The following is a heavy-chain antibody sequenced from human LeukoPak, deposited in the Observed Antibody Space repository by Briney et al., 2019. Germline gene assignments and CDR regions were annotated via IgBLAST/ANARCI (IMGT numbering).Heavy chain of an antibody. V-gene: IGHV3-21*01. D-gene: IGHD2-2*01. Sequence: GGSLRLSCAASGFTLSSYSMNWVRQAPGKGLEWVSSISSSSSYIYYADSVKGRFTISRDNAKNSLYLQMNSLRAEDTAVYYCARDPVVPAANDYYGMDVWGQGTTVTVSS. CDR1: GFTLSSYS. CDR3: ARDPVVPAANDYYGMDV. J-gene: IGHJ6*02. CDR2: ISSSSSYI.